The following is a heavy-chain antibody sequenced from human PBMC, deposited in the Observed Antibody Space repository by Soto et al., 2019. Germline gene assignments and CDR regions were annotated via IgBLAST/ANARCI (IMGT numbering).Heavy chain of an antibody. V-gene: IGHV1-69*01. CDR1: GDTFSSYA. J-gene: IGHJ3*02. D-gene: IGHD2-15*01. CDR2: IIPIIGTA. CDR3: ARGVVLGYFSGGSCYEAALEI. Sequence: QVQLVQSGAEVKKPGSSVKVSCKASGDTFSSYAISWVRQAPGQGLEWMGGIIPIIGTAKYAQKFQGRVTITADESTSTAYRERSRLRSVDTAVYYCARGVVLGYFSGGSCYEAALEIWGQGTMVTLSS.